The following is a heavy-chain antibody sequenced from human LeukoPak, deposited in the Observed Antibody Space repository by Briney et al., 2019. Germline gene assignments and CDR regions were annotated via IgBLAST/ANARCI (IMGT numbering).Heavy chain of an antibody. D-gene: IGHD2-2*01. CDR1: GGSFSGYY. CDR2: INHSGST. Sequence: PSETLPLTCAVYGGSFSGYYWSWIRQPPGKGLEWIGEINHSGSTNYNPSLKSRVTISVDTSKNQFSLKLSSVTAADTAVYYCARRRRYCSSTSCSYYYYGMDVWGQGTTVTVSS. V-gene: IGHV4-34*01. J-gene: IGHJ6*02. CDR3: ARRRRYCSSTSCSYYYYGMDV.